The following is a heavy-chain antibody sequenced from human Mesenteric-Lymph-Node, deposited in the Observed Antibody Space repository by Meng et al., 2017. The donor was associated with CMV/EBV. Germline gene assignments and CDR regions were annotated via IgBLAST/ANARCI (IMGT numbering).Heavy chain of an antibody. CDR2: IRYDGSNK. J-gene: IGHJ4*02. D-gene: IGHD2-2*02. V-gene: IGHV3-30*02. Sequence: GESLKISCAASGFTFSSYGMHWVRQAPGKGLEWVAFIRYDGSNKYYADSVKGRFTISRDNSKNTLYLQMGSLRAEDMAVYYCARDFYLVVSASIGYWGQGTLVTVSS. CDR1: GFTFSSYG. CDR3: ARDFYLVVSASIGY.